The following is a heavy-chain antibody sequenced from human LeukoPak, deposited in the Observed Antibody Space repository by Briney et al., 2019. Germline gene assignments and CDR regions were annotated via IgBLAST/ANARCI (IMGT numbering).Heavy chain of an antibody. V-gene: IGHV3-23*01. Sequence: GGSLRLSCAASGFTFSSYAMSWVRQAPGKGLEWVSAISGSGGSTYYADSVKGRFTISRDNSKNTLYLQMNSLRAEDTAVYYCAKDYIWGSYRPAYCFDYWGQGTLVTVSS. J-gene: IGHJ4*02. CDR1: GFTFSSYA. D-gene: IGHD3-16*02. CDR3: AKDYIWGSYRPAYCFDY. CDR2: ISGSGGST.